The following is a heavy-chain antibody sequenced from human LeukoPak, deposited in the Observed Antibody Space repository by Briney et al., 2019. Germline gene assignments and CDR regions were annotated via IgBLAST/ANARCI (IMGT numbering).Heavy chain of an antibody. CDR1: GGSISSYY. Sequence: SETLSLTCTVSGGSISSYYWSWIRQPPGKGLEWIGYIHFSGSTNYNPSLKSRVTMSVGTSKNQFSLKLSSVTAADTAVYYCARCSSSEYYFDYWGQGTLVTVSS. J-gene: IGHJ4*02. CDR2: IHFSGST. D-gene: IGHD6-6*01. CDR3: ARCSSSEYYFDY. V-gene: IGHV4-59*08.